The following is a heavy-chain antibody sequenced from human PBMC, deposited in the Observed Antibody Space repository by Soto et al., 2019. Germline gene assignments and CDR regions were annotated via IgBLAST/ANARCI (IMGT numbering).Heavy chain of an antibody. J-gene: IGHJ3*02. Sequence: QVQLVESGGGVVQPGRSLRLSCAASGFTFSSYGMHWVRQAPGKGLEWVAVIWYDGSNKYYADSVKGRFTSSRDNSKNPLYLQMSSLRAEYTAVYYLARDSVAPKGCGNYPSDAFDIWGQGTMVPVS. D-gene: IGHD4-4*01. CDR2: IWYDGSNK. CDR1: GFTFSSYG. CDR3: ARDSVAPKGCGNYPSDAFDI. V-gene: IGHV3-33*01.